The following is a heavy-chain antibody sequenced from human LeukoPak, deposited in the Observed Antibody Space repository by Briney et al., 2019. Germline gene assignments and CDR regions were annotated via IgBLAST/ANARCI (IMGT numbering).Heavy chain of an antibody. CDR1: GGSISSYY. CDR2: IYTSGST. V-gene: IGHV4-4*07. CDR3: ARVSPHIVVVVAATRGDYFDY. Sequence: PETLSLTXTVSGGSISSYYWSWIRQPAGKGLEWIGRIYTSGSTNYNPSLKSRVTMSVDTSKNQFSLKLSSVTAADTAVYYCARVSPHIVVVVAATRGDYFDYWGQGTLVTVSS. D-gene: IGHD2-15*01. J-gene: IGHJ4*02.